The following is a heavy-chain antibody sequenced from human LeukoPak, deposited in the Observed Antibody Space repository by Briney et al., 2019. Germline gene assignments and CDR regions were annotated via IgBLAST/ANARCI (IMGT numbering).Heavy chain of an antibody. CDR1: GYTLTELS. D-gene: IGHD3-10*01. J-gene: IGHJ4*02. CDR2: FDPEDGET. V-gene: IGHV1-24*01. Sequence: ASVKVSFKVSGYTLTELSMHWVRQAPGKGLEGMGGFDPEDGETIYAQKFQGRVTMTEDTSTDTAYMELSSLRSEDTAVYYCATGNWRRWFGEPPFDYWGQGTLVTVSS. CDR3: ATGNWRRWFGEPPFDY.